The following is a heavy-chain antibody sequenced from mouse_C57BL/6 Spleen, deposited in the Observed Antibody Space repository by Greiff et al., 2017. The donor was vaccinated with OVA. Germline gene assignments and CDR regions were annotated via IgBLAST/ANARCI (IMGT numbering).Heavy chain of an antibody. Sequence: EADGIDFSRYWMSWVRRAPGKGLEWIGEINPDSSTINYAPSLKDKFIISRDNAKNTLYLQMSKVRSEDTALYYCARHDGYYSGWFAYWGQGTLVTVSA. V-gene: IGHV4-1*01. D-gene: IGHD2-3*01. CDR1: GIDFSRYW. CDR3: ARHDGYYSGWFAY. CDR2: INPDSSTI. J-gene: IGHJ3*01.